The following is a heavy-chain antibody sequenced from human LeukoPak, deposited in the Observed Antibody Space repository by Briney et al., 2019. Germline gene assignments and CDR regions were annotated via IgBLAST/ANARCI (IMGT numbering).Heavy chain of an antibody. J-gene: IGHJ5*02. CDR1: GYTFTGYY. CDR3: AREYRAAAGTSKGTNWFDP. Sequence: GASVKVSCKASGYTFTGYYMHWVRQAPGQGLEWMGWINPNSGGTNYAQKFQGRVTMTRDTSISTAYMELSRLRSDDTAVYYCAREYRAAAGTSKGTNWFDPWGQGTLVTVSS. CDR2: INPNSGGT. V-gene: IGHV1-2*02. D-gene: IGHD6-13*01.